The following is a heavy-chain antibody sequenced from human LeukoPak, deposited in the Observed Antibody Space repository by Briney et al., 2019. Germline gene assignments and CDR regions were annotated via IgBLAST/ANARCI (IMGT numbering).Heavy chain of an antibody. CDR3: AKTYCSNISCYEDI. CDR2: IYYSGTT. Sequence: PSETLSLTCTYSGDSIGSDYWSWIRQPPGKPLEWIGSIYYSGTTNYNPSLRSRVTISVDMSKNRFFLKLNSVSAADTAMFYCAKTYCSNISCYEDIWGQGTMVAVSS. CDR1: GDSIGSDY. D-gene: IGHD2-2*01. V-gene: IGHV4-59*01. J-gene: IGHJ3*02.